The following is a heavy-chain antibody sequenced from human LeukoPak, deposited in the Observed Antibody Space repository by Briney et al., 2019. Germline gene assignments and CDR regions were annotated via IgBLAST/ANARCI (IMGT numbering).Heavy chain of an antibody. CDR1: GFTFTTYW. D-gene: IGHD2-8*02. CDR2: INQDGTDK. J-gene: IGHJ4*02. CDR3: VTYSTGLYKGLEF. V-gene: IGHV3-7*03. Sequence: GSLRLSCAASGFTFTTYWTSWIRQAPGKGLEWVANINQDGTDKYYADSVKGRFTFSRDNAQNSLYLQMSSLRVEDTAVYYCVTYSTGLYKGLEFWGQGTQVTVSS.